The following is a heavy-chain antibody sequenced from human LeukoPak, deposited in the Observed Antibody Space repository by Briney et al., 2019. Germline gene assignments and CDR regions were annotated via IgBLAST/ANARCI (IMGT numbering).Heavy chain of an antibody. Sequence: SETLSLTCTVSGGSISSGSYYWSWIRQPAGKGLEWIGRIYTSGSTNYNPSLKSRVTISVDTSKNQFSLKLSSVTAADTAVYYCARDRRQQLTHYYYYYYMDVWGKGTTVTVSS. V-gene: IGHV4-61*02. CDR3: ARDRRQQLTHYYYYYYMDV. CDR1: GGSISSGSYY. CDR2: IYTSGST. J-gene: IGHJ6*03. D-gene: IGHD6-13*01.